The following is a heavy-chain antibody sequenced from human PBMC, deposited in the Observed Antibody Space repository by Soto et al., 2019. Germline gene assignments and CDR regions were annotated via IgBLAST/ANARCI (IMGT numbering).Heavy chain of an antibody. Sequence: QEQLVESGGGVVQPGTSLRLSCVASGFSFNNYGMHWVRQAPGKGPEWVALIWYDGSQQFYLDSVKGRFTISRDNSKKTLYLQLDSLRAEDTALYYCARDKAPAALPDAFDIWGQGTMVTVSS. CDR3: ARDKAPAALPDAFDI. V-gene: IGHV3-33*01. D-gene: IGHD2-2*01. CDR1: GFSFNNYG. CDR2: IWYDGSQQ. J-gene: IGHJ3*02.